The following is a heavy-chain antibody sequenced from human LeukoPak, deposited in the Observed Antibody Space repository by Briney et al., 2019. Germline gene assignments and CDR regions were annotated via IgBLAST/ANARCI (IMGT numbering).Heavy chain of an antibody. CDR2: ISSKSSFK. Sequence: PGGSLRLSCAASGFTLSSHRMDWVRQAPGKELEWVSSISSKSSFKDYADSVKGRFTISRDNAKNLLYLQMNSLRAEDTAVYFCAKDGGFWSDYSYFDYWGQGTQVTVSS. CDR3: AKDGGFWSDYSYFDY. J-gene: IGHJ4*02. CDR1: GFTLSSHR. V-gene: IGHV3-21*06. D-gene: IGHD3-3*01.